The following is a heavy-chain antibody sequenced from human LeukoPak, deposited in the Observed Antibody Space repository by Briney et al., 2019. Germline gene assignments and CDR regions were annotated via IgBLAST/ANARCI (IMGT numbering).Heavy chain of an antibody. D-gene: IGHD2-21*02. V-gene: IGHV3-21*01. CDR1: GFTFSSYS. CDR2: ISSSSSYI. CDR3: ASGVTSHIVVVTDPSGRKDAFDI. Sequence: GGSLRLSCAASGFTFSSYSMNWVRQAPGKGLEWVSSISSSSSYIYYADSVKGRFTISRDNAKNSLYLQMSSLRAEDTAVYYCASGVTSHIVVVTDPSGRKDAFDIWGQGTMVTVSS. J-gene: IGHJ3*02.